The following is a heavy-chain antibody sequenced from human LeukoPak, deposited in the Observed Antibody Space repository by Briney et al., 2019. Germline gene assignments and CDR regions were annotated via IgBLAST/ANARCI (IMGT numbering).Heavy chain of an antibody. CDR1: GGSISSGSYY. CDR3: AREGDAGYLYFDY. V-gene: IGHV4-61*02. CDR2: IYTSGST. Sequence: PSQTLSLTCTVSGGSISSGSYYWSWIRQPAGKGLEWIGRIYTSGSTNYNPSLKSRVTMSVDTSKNQFSLKLSSVTAADTAVYYCAREGDAGYLYFDYWGQGTLVTVSS. J-gene: IGHJ4*02. D-gene: IGHD2-15*01.